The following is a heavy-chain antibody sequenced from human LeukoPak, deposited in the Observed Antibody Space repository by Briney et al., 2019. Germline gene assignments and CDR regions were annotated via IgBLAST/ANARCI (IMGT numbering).Heavy chain of an antibody. D-gene: IGHD3-10*01. V-gene: IGHV1-18*04. J-gene: IGHJ4*02. CDR3: ARNRGGYTGSGTGPHAVDY. Sequence: ASMKVSCKASGYSFTGYYMHWVRQAPGQGLEWMGWISPYNGNTNYAQKLQGRVTMTTDTSTSTAYMELRSLRSADTAVYYCARNRGGYTGSGTGPHAVDYWGQGTLVTVSS. CDR1: GYSFTGYY. CDR2: ISPYNGNT.